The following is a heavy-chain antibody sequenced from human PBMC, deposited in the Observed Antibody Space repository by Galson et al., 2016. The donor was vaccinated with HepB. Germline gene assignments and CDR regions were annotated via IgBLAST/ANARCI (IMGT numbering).Heavy chain of an antibody. Sequence: SLRHPCAASGLTFSGPALHWVRQASGKGLEGVRRIRSKANRYATEYAASVKGRFTISRDDSKNTAYLQMNRLKTEDTAVYYCTGRAAVDPLDYWGQVTLVTVSS. CDR2: IRSKANRYAT. J-gene: IGHJ4*02. D-gene: IGHD5-12*01. CDR1: GLTFSGPA. CDR3: TGRAAVDPLDY. V-gene: IGHV3-73*01.